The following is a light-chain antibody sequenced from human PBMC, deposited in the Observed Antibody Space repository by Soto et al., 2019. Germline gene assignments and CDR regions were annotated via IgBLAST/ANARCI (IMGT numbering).Light chain of an antibody. V-gene: IGKV1-27*01. CDR3: QKFNSAPPWT. CDR1: QVISNY. Sequence: DIQMTQSPSSLSASVGDRVTITCRASQVISNYLAWYQQKPGKLPKLLIYAASTLQPGVPSRFSGSGSGTDFTLTISSLQSEDVATYYCQKFNSAPPWTFGQGTKVEI. CDR2: AAS. J-gene: IGKJ1*01.